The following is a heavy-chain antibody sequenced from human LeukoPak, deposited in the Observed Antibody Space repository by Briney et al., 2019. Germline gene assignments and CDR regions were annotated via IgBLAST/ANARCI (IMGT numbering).Heavy chain of an antibody. CDR1: GFTFSKYD. Sequence: GGSLRLSCSASGFTFSKYDTHWVRQAPGKGLEWLAVISHDGMNKRYVDSVKGRFSVSRDNSKNTLYLQMNSLRAEDTAVYYCARGPSGYHNTGGQGTLVTVSS. CDR2: ISHDGMNK. V-gene: IGHV3-30*03. D-gene: IGHD5-12*01. J-gene: IGHJ4*02. CDR3: ARGPSGYHNT.